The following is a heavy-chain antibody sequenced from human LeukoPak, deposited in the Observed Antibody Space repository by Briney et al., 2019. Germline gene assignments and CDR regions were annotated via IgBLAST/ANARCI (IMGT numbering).Heavy chain of an antibody. CDR3: AKDQYGGNPQYYFDY. CDR2: ISGSGGNT. D-gene: IGHD4-23*01. J-gene: IGHJ4*02. V-gene: IGHV3-23*01. Sequence: GGSLRLSCAASGFNFSSYAMSWVRQAPGKGLDWVSAISGSGGNTYYADSVKGRFTISRDNSKNTLYLQMNSLRAEDTAVYYCAKDQYGGNPQYYFDYWGQGTLVTVSS. CDR1: GFNFSSYA.